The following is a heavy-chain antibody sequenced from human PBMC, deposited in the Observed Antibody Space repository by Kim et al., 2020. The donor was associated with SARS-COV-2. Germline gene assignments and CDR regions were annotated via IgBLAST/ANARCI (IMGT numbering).Heavy chain of an antibody. CDR3: ASPRKGQLPYIDAFDI. V-gene: IGHV4-39*01. Sequence: SLKSRLTISVDPSKSQFSLKLSSVTAADTAVYYCASPRKGQLPYIDAFDIWGQGSMVTVSS. J-gene: IGHJ3*02. D-gene: IGHD2-2*01.